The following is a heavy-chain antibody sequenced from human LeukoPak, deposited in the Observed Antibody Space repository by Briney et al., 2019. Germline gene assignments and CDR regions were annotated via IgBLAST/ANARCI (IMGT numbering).Heavy chain of an antibody. CDR1: GFTFDDYV. CDR2: LNWNGAST. D-gene: IGHD3-22*01. J-gene: IGHJ5*02. V-gene: IGHV3-20*04. Sequence: PGGSLRLSCAASGFTFDDYVLSWVRQVPGKGLEWVSGLNWNGASTGYADSVKGRFTISRDNAKNTLNLQMNSLRAEDTAVYYCARDLGQYYDTSDNWFDPWGQGTLVTVSS. CDR3: ARDLGQYYDTSDNWFDP.